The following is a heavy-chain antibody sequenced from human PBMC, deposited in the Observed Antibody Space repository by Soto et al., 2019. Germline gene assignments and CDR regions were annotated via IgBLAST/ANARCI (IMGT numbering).Heavy chain of an antibody. V-gene: IGHV3-30*18. CDR2: IASDGSNE. D-gene: IGHD2-15*01. Sequence: QVQLVESGGGVVQPGRSLRLSCAASGFSFSRYAMHWVRQAPGKGLEWVALIASDGSNEYYASFVKGRFTISRDTSKNMVKLKMSSLRVDDTAVYYCAKDLGVVDEGVQTTWVYNALDVWGQGTTVTVSS. CDR3: AKDLGVVDEGVQTTWVYNALDV. CDR1: GFSFSRYA. J-gene: IGHJ6*02.